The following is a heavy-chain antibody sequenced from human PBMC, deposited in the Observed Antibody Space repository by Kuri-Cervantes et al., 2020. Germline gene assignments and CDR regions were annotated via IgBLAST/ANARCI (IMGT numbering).Heavy chain of an antibody. J-gene: IGHJ4*02. Sequence: GESLKISCAASAFTFSNAWMNWVRQAPGKGLEWVGHIKSKTDGGTTDYAAPVKGRFSISRDDSKNTLYLQMNSLRAEDTAVYYCAKDYDSSGYTYPDYWGQGTLVTVSS. V-gene: IGHV3-15*01. D-gene: IGHD3-22*01. CDR2: IKSKTDGGTT. CDR3: AKDYDSSGYTYPDY. CDR1: AFTFSNAW.